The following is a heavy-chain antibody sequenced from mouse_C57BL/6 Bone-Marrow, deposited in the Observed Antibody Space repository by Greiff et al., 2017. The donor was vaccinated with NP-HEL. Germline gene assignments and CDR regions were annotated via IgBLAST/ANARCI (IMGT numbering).Heavy chain of an antibody. CDR3: AREGDRGYWYFDV. Sequence: DVHLVESGGGLVKPGGSLKLSCAASGFTFSSYAMSWVRQTPEKRLEWVATISDGGSYTYYPDNVKGRFTISRDNAKNNLYLQMSHLKSEDTAMYYCAREGDRGYWYFDVWGTGTTVTVSS. D-gene: IGHD3-1*01. CDR1: GFTFSSYA. J-gene: IGHJ1*03. V-gene: IGHV5-4*01. CDR2: ISDGGSYT.